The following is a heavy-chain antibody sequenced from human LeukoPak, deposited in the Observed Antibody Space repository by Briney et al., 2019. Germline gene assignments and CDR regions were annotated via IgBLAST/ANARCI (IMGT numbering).Heavy chain of an antibody. D-gene: IGHD1-26*01. Sequence: ASVKVSCKASGYTFTSYYMHWVRQAPGQGLEWMGIINPSGGSTSYAQKFQGRVTMTRDTSTSTVYMELSSLRSEDTAVYYCARDSRWEPPPNDAFDIWGQGTMVTVSS. CDR1: GYTFTSYY. J-gene: IGHJ3*02. CDR3: ARDSRWEPPPNDAFDI. CDR2: INPSGGST. V-gene: IGHV1-46*01.